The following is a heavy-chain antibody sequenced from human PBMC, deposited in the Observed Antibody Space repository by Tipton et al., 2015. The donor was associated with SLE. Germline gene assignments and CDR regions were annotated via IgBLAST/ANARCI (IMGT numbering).Heavy chain of an antibody. Sequence: TLSLTCTVSGGSISSSSYYWGWIRQPPGKGLEWIGSIYHSGTTYYNPSLKSRVTISVDTSKNQFSLKLTSVTAADTAVYYCARDGRGVTLYYFDYWGQGTLVTVSS. CDR3: ARDGRGVTLYYFDY. CDR2: IYHSGTT. V-gene: IGHV4-39*07. CDR1: GGSISSSSYY. D-gene: IGHD3-10*01. J-gene: IGHJ4*02.